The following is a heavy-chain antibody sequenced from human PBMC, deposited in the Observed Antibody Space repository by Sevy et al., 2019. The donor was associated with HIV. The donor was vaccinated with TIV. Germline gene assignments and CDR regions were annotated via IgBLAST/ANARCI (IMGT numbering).Heavy chain of an antibody. CDR3: ARGVTIFGASEYYYYGMDV. Sequence: SETLSLTCAVSGGSISSGCYSWSWIRQPPGKGLEWIGSISHTGSTYYNPSLTSRVTISIDRSKTQFSLKLSSVTAADTAVYYCARGVTIFGASEYYYYGMDVWGQGTTVTVSS. D-gene: IGHD3-3*01. J-gene: IGHJ6*02. CDR2: ISHTGST. CDR1: GGSISSGCYS. V-gene: IGHV4-30-2*01.